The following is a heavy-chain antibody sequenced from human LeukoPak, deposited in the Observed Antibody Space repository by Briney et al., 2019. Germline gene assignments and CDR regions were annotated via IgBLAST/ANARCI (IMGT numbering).Heavy chain of an antibody. Sequence: SVKVSCKASGGTFSSYAISWVRQAPGQGLEWMGGIIPIFGTANYAQKFQGRVTITADKSTSTAYMELSSLRSEDTAVYYCAREGLYGDPNWFDPWGQGTLVTVSS. CDR2: IIPIFGTA. CDR3: AREGLYGDPNWFDP. CDR1: GGTFSSYA. V-gene: IGHV1-69*06. J-gene: IGHJ5*02. D-gene: IGHD4-17*01.